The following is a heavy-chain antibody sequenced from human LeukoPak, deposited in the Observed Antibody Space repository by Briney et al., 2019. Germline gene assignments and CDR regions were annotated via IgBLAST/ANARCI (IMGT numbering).Heavy chain of an antibody. CDR3: ARDRYNGGYGDSYYYYMDV. CDR1: GLTLSNYW. V-gene: IGHV3-7*01. J-gene: IGHJ6*03. D-gene: IGHD1-26*01. CDR2: IKPDGSEK. Sequence: GGSLRLSCVAPGLTLSNYWMSWVRQAPGKGLEWVATIKPDGSEKYYVDSVKGRFTISRDNAKRSLYLQMDSLRAEATAIYYCARDRYNGGYGDSYYYYMDVWGKGTTVTISS.